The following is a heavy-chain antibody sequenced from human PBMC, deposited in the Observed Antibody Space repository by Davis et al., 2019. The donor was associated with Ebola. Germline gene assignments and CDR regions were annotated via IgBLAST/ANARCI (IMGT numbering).Heavy chain of an antibody. J-gene: IGHJ3*02. CDR3: ARGPLSATTRIDM. D-gene: IGHD4-17*01. CDR2: ISSGGSAI. Sequence: GESLKISCAASGFTFSKYNMNWVRLAPGKGLEWISYISSGGSAIYYADSVKGRFTISRDNAKSSLYLQMNRLRDEDTAVYYCARGPLSATTRIDMWGQGTMVTVPS. V-gene: IGHV3-48*02. CDR1: GFTFSKYN.